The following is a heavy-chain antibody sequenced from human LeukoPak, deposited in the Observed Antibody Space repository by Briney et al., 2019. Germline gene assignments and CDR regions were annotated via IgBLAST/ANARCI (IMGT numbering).Heavy chain of an antibody. CDR2: ISYDGSNK. CDR1: GFTFSSYG. CDR3: ARELSGSSWYGGDYYYYGMDV. Sequence: GGSLRLSCAASGFTFSSYGMHWVRQAPGKGLEWVAVISYDGSNKYYADSVKGRFTISRDNSKNTLYLQMNSLRAEDTAVYYCARELSGSSWYGGDYYYYGMDVWGKGTTVTVSS. J-gene: IGHJ6*04. D-gene: IGHD6-13*01. V-gene: IGHV3-30*03.